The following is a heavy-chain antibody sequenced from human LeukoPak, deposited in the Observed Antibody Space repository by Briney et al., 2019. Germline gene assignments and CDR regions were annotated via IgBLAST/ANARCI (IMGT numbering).Heavy chain of an antibody. CDR1: GYSFTTYW. Sequence: GESLKISCKGSGYSFTTYWIAWVRQTPGKGLEWMGITYPGDSETRYSPSFQGQVTISADKSITTAYLQWGSLKASDTAMYYCARSPRDGYHDAFDIWGQGTMLTVSS. V-gene: IGHV5-51*01. CDR3: ARSPRDGYHDAFDI. D-gene: IGHD5-24*01. CDR2: TYPGDSET. J-gene: IGHJ3*02.